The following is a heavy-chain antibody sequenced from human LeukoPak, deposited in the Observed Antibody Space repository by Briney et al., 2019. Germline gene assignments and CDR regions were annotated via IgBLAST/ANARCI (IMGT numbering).Heavy chain of an antibody. Sequence: GGSLRLSCAASGFTFSSYAMSWVRQAPGRGLEWVSAISASGDRTYYADPVKGRFTISRDNSKNTLYLQMNSLRAEDTAVYYCARGDRSSWFNFDYWGQGTLVTVSS. J-gene: IGHJ4*02. CDR1: GFTFSSYA. CDR2: ISASGDRT. V-gene: IGHV3-23*01. D-gene: IGHD6-13*01. CDR3: ARGDRSSWFNFDY.